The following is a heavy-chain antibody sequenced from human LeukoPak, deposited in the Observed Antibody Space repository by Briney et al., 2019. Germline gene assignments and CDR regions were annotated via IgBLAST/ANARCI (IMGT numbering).Heavy chain of an antibody. CDR2: ISGRGGST. D-gene: IGHD3-10*01. V-gene: IGHV3-23*01. J-gene: IGHJ4*02. Sequence: GGSLRLSCAGSGFTFSTYAMTWVRQAPGKGLEWISSISGRGGSTYYADSVKGRFTISRDNSKNTLFLQMNGLRVEDTAKYYCNTGFTYWGQGTQVTVSS. CDR1: GFTFSTYA. CDR3: NTGFTY.